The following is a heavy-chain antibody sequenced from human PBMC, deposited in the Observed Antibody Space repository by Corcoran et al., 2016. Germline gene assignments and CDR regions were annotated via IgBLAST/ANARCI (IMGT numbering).Heavy chain of an antibody. V-gene: IGHV1-69*01. CDR2: IIPIFGTA. CDR3: ASPDYYDSSGSLGT. Sequence: QVQLVQSGAEGKKPGSSVKVSCKASGGTFSSYAISWVRQAPGQGLEWMGGIIPIFGTANYAQKFQGRVTITADESTSTAYMELSSLRSEDTAVDYCASPDYYDSSGSLGTWGQGTLVTVSS. J-gene: IGHJ4*02. D-gene: IGHD3-22*01. CDR1: GGTFSSYA.